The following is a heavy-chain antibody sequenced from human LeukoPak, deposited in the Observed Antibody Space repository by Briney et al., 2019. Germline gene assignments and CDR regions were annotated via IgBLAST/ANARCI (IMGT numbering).Heavy chain of an antibody. D-gene: IGHD3-3*01. J-gene: IGHJ3*02. V-gene: IGHV3-33*01. Sequence: GGSLRLSCAASGFTFSSYGMHRVRQAPGKGLEWVAVIWYDGSNKYYADSVKGRFTISRDNSKNTLYLQMNSLRAEDTAVYYCAREFLYYDFWSGSHAFDIWGQGTMVTVSS. CDR1: GFTFSSYG. CDR2: IWYDGSNK. CDR3: AREFLYYDFWSGSHAFDI.